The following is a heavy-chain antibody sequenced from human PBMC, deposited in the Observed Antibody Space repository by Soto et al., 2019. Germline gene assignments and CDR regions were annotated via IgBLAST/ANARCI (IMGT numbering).Heavy chain of an antibody. V-gene: IGHV3-11*01. D-gene: IGHD2-2*01. Sequence: QVQLVESGGGLVKPGGSLRLSCAASGFTFSDYYMAWVRQAPGKGLEWVSHISSSGSTIFYADSVKGRFTISRDNAKNSLYLQLNSLRAEDTAVYYCAIDPRYGRNASCYDYYYYYYRDVWDKWTTVTVAS. J-gene: IGHJ6*03. CDR1: GFTFSDYY. CDR3: AIDPRYGRNASCYDYYYYYYRDV. CDR2: ISSSGSTI.